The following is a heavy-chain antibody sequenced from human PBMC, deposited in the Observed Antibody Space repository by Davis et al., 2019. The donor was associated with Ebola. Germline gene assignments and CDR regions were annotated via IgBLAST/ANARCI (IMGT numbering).Heavy chain of an antibody. V-gene: IGHV3-21*01. Sequence: GGSLRLSCAASGFTFSSNSMNWVRQAPGKGLEWVSFTSSSSNYIYYADSVKGRFTVSRDKAKNSLYLQMNSLRAEDTAVYYCAREGFYFYGMDVWGQGTTVTVSS. D-gene: IGHD2/OR15-2a*01. CDR3: AREGFYFYGMDV. CDR1: GFTFSSNS. CDR2: TSSSSNYI. J-gene: IGHJ6*02.